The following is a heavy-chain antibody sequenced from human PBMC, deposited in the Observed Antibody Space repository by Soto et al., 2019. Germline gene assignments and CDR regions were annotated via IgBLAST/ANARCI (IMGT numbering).Heavy chain of an antibody. Sequence: GGSLRLSCAASGFTFSSYSMNWVRQAPGKGLEWVSSISSSSSYIYYADSVKGRFTISRDNAKNSLYLQMNSLRAEDTAVYYCARDEGSYDFWSGYPLVGYWGQGTLVTVYS. CDR1: GFTFSSYS. CDR3: ARDEGSYDFWSGYPLVGY. J-gene: IGHJ4*02. V-gene: IGHV3-21*01. D-gene: IGHD3-3*01. CDR2: ISSSSSYI.